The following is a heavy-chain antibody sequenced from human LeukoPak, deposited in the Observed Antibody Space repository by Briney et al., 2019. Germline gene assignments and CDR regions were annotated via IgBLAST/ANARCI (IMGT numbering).Heavy chain of an antibody. J-gene: IGHJ2*01. Sequence: PGGSLRLSCSASGFTFSSYGMHWVRQAPGKGLEWVAVIWYDGSNKYYADSVKGRFTISRDNSKNTLYLQMNSLRAEDTAVYYCARGEGSGTYYKRYFDLWGRGTLVTVSS. V-gene: IGHV3-33*08. CDR3: ARGEGSGTYYKRYFDL. CDR2: IWYDGSNK. CDR1: GFTFSSYG. D-gene: IGHD3-10*01.